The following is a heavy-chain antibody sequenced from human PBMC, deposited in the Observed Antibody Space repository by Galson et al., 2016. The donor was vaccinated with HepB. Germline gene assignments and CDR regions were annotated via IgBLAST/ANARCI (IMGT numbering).Heavy chain of an antibody. CDR3: ARHYGSGTYYNSPDY. Sequence: SETLSLTCTVSGYSISNGYYWGWIRQSPGKGLEWIGSMYHSGSPYYNPSPKSRLTISVDTSKNQFSLKLTSVTAADTAVYYCARHYGSGTYYNSPDYWGQGTLVTVSS. CDR2: MYHSGSP. J-gene: IGHJ4*02. D-gene: IGHD3-10*01. V-gene: IGHV4-38-2*02. CDR1: GYSISNGYY.